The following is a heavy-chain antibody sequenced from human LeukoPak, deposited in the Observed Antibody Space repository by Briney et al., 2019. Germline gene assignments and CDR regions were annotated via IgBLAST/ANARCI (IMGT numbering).Heavy chain of an antibody. Sequence: NPSGTLSLTCGVSGGSISSYYWSWIRQPPGKGLEWIGYIYYSGSTNYNPSLKSRVTISVDTSKNQFSLKLSSVTAADTAVYYCARAIAVAGLAWFDPWGQGTLVTVSS. CDR2: IYYSGST. V-gene: IGHV4-59*01. D-gene: IGHD6-19*01. CDR3: ARAIAVAGLAWFDP. J-gene: IGHJ5*02. CDR1: GGSISSYY.